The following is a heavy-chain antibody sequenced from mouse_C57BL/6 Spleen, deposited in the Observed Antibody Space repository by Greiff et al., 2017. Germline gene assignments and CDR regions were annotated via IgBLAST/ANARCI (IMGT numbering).Heavy chain of an antibody. CDR1: GYTFTDYY. J-gene: IGHJ3*01. Sequence: EVQLQQSGPELVKPGASVKISCKASGYTFTDYYMNWVKQSHGKSLEWIGDINPNNGGTSYNQKFKGKATLTVDKSSSTAYMERRSLTSEDSAVYYCGRTTAQATEFAYWGKGTLVTVSA. CDR3: GRTTAQATEFAY. D-gene: IGHD3-2*02. CDR2: INPNNGGT. V-gene: IGHV1-26*01.